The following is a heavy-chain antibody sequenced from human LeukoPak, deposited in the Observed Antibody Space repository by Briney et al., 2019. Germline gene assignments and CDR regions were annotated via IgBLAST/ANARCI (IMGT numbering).Heavy chain of an antibody. D-gene: IGHD3-10*01. V-gene: IGHV3-15*01. CDR2: IKSRADGETT. CDR3: TTDLGITMIRGVIVS. CDR1: GFTFSNAW. J-gene: IGHJ4*02. Sequence: PGGSLRLSCVASGFTFSNAWMSWVRQASGKGLEWVGRIKSRADGETTDFAAPVKGRFTISRDDSKTTLYLQMHSLKTEDTAVYYCTTDLGITMIRGVIVSWGQGTLVTVSS.